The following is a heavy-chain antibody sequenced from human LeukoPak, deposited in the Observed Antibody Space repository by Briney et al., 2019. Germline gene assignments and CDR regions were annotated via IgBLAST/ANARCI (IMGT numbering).Heavy chain of an antibody. CDR3: TTAVVGATHKPE. CDR1: GLTFTTAW. Sequence: PGESLRLSCAASGLTFTTAWMSWVRQTPGKGLEWVGRIKSKIDGETTDYAAPVRDRFTISRDDSKNMLYLQINSLKTEDTGLYFGTTAVVGATHKPEWGQGTRITVSS. J-gene: IGHJ4*02. D-gene: IGHD1-26*01. CDR2: IKSKIDGETT. V-gene: IGHV3-15*01.